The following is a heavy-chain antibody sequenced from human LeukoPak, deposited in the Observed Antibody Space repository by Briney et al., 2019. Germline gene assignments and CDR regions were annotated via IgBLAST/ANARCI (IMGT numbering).Heavy chain of an antibody. V-gene: IGHV1-2*02. CDR3: ATKPIHYYDSSGYG. CDR2: INPNSGGT. CDR1: GYTFTGYY. Sequence: ASVKVSCKASGYTFTGYYMHWVRQAPGQGLEWMGWINPNSGGTNYAQKFQGRVTITADESTSTAYMELSSLRSEDTAVYYCATKPIHYYDSSGYGWGQGTLVTVSS. D-gene: IGHD3-22*01. J-gene: IGHJ4*02.